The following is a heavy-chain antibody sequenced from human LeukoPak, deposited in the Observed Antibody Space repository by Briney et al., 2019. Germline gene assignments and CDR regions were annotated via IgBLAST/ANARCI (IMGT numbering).Heavy chain of an antibody. CDR2: ISSSSSTI. V-gene: IGHV3-48*01. Sequence: PGGSLRLSCAASGFTFSSYSMNWVRQAPGKGLEWVSYISSSSSTIYYADSVKGRFTISRDNAKNSLYLQMNSLRAEDTAVYYCARKPLAVASDYWGQGTLVTVSS. J-gene: IGHJ4*02. CDR3: ARKPLAVASDY. CDR1: GFTFSSYS. D-gene: IGHD6-19*01.